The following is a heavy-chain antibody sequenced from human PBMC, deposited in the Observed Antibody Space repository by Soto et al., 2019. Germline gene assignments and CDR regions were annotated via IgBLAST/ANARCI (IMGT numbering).Heavy chain of an antibody. D-gene: IGHD1-26*01. CDR3: ASHVGSGYSDS. V-gene: IGHV4-59*13. J-gene: IGHJ4*02. Sequence: QVQLQESGPGLVKPSETLSLTCNVSGASSSDYYWSWIRQPPGKGLEWIGYIYTSGNTNYNPSLKRRVTISVDTSKNQFSLKMRSVTAADTAVYYCASHVGSGYSDSWGQGTLVTVSS. CDR2: IYTSGNT. CDR1: GASSSDYY.